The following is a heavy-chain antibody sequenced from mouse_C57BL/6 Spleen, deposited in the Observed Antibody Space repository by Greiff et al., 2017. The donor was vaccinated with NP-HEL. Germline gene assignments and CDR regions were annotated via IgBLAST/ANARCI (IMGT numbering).Heavy chain of an antibody. CDR1: GFSLTSYG. D-gene: IGHD1-2*01. CDR3: ASRDGGSWFAY. CDR2: IWGVGST. J-gene: IGHJ3*01. Sequence: QVQLQQSGPGLVAPSQRLSITCTVSGFSLTSYGVDWVRQSPGKGLEWLGVIWGVGSTNYNSALKSRLSISKDNSKSQVILKMNSLQTDDTAMYYCASRDGGSWFAYWGQGTLVTVSA. V-gene: IGHV2-6*01.